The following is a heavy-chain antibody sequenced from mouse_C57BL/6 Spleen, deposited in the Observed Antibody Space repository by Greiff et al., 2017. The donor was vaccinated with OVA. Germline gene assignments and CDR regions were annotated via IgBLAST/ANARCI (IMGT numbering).Heavy chain of an antibody. CDR2: IYPGDGDT. Sequence: QVQLQQSGPELVKPGASVKISCKASGYAFSSSWMNWVKQRPGKGLEWIGRIYPGDGDTNYNGKFKGKATLTADKSSSTAYMQLSCLTSEDSAVYFCARPHYYGSSPWYFDVWGTGTTVTVSS. CDR1: GYAFSSSW. V-gene: IGHV1-82*01. D-gene: IGHD1-1*01. CDR3: ARPHYYGSSPWYFDV. J-gene: IGHJ1*03.